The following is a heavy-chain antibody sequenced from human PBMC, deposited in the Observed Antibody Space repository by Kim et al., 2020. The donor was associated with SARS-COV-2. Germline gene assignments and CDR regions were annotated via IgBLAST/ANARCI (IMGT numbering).Heavy chain of an antibody. CDR3: ARHGLRTYSQGAVDY. D-gene: IGHD3-16*01. V-gene: IGHV5-51*01. J-gene: IGHJ4*02. Sequence: PSFQGQVTISADKSISTAYLQWSSLRASDTAMYYCARHGLRTYSQGAVDYWGQGTLVTVSS.